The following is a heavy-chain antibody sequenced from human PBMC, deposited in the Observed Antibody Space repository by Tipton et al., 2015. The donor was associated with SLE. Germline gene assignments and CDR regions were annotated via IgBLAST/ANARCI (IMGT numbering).Heavy chain of an antibody. CDR1: GDSLSDSY. J-gene: IGHJ4*02. D-gene: IGHD2-15*01. CDR2: IPHNGGT. Sequence: TLSLTCTVSGDSLSDSYWSWIRQPPGERLEWLGYIPHNGGTAYNPSLSSRVTISVDTSKNQFSLKLTSVTAAGTAVYFCARVTYSCSCGSCYGFYFEYWGQGTLVTVSS. V-gene: IGHV4-59*01. CDR3: ARVTYSCSCGSCYGFYFEY.